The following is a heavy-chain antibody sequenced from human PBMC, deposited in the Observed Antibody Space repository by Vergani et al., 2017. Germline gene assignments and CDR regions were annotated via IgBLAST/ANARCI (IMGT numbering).Heavy chain of an antibody. CDR2: IRSKAYGGTT. CDR3: TSGLVVVPAASSWLSAFDI. V-gene: IGHV3-49*04. CDR1: GFTFGDYA. Sequence: EVQLVESGGGLVQPGRSLRLSCTASGFTFGDYAMSWVRQAPGKGLEWVGFIRSKAYGGTTEYAASVKGRFTISRDDSKCIAYRKMYSLKTEDTAVYYCTSGLVVVPAASSWLSAFDIWGQGTMVTVSS. D-gene: IGHD2-2*01. J-gene: IGHJ3*02.